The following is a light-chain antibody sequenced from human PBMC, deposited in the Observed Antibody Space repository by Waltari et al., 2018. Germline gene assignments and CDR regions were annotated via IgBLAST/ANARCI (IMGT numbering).Light chain of an antibody. V-gene: IGKV3-15*01. CDR2: GAS. CDR1: QSVSSN. J-gene: IGKJ2*01. Sequence: EIVMTQSPATLSVSPGERATLSCRASQSVSSNLAWYQQKPGQAPSLLIYGASTRATGIPARFSGSGSGTEFTLTISSMQSEDFAVYYCQQYNNWPREYTFGQGTKQEIK. CDR3: QQYNNWPREYT.